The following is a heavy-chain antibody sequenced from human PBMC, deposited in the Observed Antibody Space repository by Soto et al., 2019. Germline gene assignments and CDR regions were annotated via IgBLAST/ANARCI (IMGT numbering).Heavy chain of an antibody. Sequence: SETLSLTCSVSGGSVSSRSFYWNWIRQPPGKGLEWIGCISYSGSTNYNPSLKSRVTISVDTSKNHFSLKLSSVTAADTAVYYCARGDAINWFDPWGQGTLVTVSS. V-gene: IGHV4-61*01. CDR3: ARGDAINWFDP. CDR2: ISYSGST. J-gene: IGHJ5*02. CDR1: GGSVSSRSFY.